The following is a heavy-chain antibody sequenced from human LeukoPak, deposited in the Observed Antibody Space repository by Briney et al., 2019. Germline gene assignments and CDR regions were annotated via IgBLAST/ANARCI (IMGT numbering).Heavy chain of an antibody. CDR2: INPNSGGT. D-gene: IGHD4-17*01. V-gene: IGHV1-2*02. CDR3: ARVNYGDAGAFDI. CDR1: GYTFTGYY. J-gene: IGHJ3*02. Sequence: GAPVKVSCKASGYTFTGYYMHWVRQAPGQGLEWMGWINPNSGGTNYAQKFQGRVAMTRDTSISTAYMELSRLRSDDTAVYYCARVNYGDAGAFDIWGQGTMVTASS.